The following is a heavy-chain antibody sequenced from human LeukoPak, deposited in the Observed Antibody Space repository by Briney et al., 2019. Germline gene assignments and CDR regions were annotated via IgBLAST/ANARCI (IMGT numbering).Heavy chain of an antibody. D-gene: IGHD6-19*01. V-gene: IGHV3-13*01. J-gene: IGHJ4*02. CDR2: IGIRGDT. Sequence: GGSLRLSCAASGFTFIDYDMHWVRQVIGKGLEWVSAIGIRGDTYYSGSVKGRFTISRENAESSLYLQMNSLRAEDTAVYYCARGGIQVSGIDEFDYWGQGTLVTVSS. CDR3: ARGGIQVSGIDEFDY. CDR1: GFTFIDYD.